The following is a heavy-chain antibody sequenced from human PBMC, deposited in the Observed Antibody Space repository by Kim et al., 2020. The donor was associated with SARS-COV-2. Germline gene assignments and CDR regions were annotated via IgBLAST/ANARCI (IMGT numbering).Heavy chain of an antibody. CDR2: IYYSGST. J-gene: IGHJ6*02. CDR3: ARALSDSSSFGMDV. D-gene: IGHD6-13*01. CDR1: GGSISSGGYY. Sequence: SETLSLTCTVSGGSISSGGYYWSWIRQHPGKDLEGIGYIYYSGSTYYNPSLKSRVTISVDTYKNQFSLKLSSVTAADTAVYYCARALSDSSSFGMDVWGQGTTVTVSS. V-gene: IGHV4-31*03.